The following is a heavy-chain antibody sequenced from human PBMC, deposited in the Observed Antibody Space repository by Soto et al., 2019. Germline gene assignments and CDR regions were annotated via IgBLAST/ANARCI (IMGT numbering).Heavy chain of an antibody. CDR3: ARHPGGYDLPFDY. CDR1: GGSISSYY. J-gene: IGHJ4*02. CDR2: IYYSGST. D-gene: IGHD5-12*01. Sequence: SETLSLTCTVSGGSISSYYWSWIRQPPGKGLEWIGYIYYSGSTNYNPSLKSRVTISVDTSKNQFSLKLSSVTAADTAVYYCARHPGGYDLPFDYWGQGTLVTVSS. V-gene: IGHV4-59*08.